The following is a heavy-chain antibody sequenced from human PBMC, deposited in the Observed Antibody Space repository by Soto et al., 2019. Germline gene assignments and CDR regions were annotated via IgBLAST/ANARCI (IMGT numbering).Heavy chain of an antibody. CDR2: IYPGDHET. CDR3: ASRGIAARSY. J-gene: IGHJ4*02. V-gene: IGHV5-51*01. D-gene: IGHD6-6*01. CDR1: GYTFSNFW. Sequence: HGESLKISCQCSGYTFSNFWIGWVRQLPGKGLEWMGIIYPGDHETRYSPSFHGKVTISADKSINTAYLQWSSLKASDTAMYYCASRGIAARSYWGQGTLVTVSS.